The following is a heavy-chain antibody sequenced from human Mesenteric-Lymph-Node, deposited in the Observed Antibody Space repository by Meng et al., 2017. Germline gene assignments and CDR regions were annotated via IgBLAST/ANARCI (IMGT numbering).Heavy chain of an antibody. J-gene: IGHJ4*02. V-gene: IGHV4-4*02. CDR1: GGSISSSNW. Sequence: QGLLPEAGPGLVKPSGTPSLTCAVSGGSISSSNWWSWVRQPPGKGVGWIGENYHSGSTNYNPSLKGRVTITGDNSKNQFSLKLNSMTAADTAVYYCARDPTGGEDHQRVWGQGTLVTVSS. CDR3: ARDPTGGEDHQRV. CDR2: NYHSGST. D-gene: IGHD1-14*01.